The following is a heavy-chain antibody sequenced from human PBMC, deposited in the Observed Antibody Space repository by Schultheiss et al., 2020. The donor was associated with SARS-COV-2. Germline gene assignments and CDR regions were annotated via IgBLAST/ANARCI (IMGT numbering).Heavy chain of an antibody. CDR2: INSDGSST. Sequence: GGSLRLSCAASGFTFSSYWMHWVRQAPGKGLVWVSRINSDGSSTSYADSVKGRFTISRDNSKNTLYLQMNSLRAEDTAVYYCAKDESIVLVVYAPAFDIWGQGTMVTVSS. CDR1: GFTFSSYW. CDR3: AKDESIVLVVYAPAFDI. V-gene: IGHV3-74*01. J-gene: IGHJ3*02. D-gene: IGHD2-8*02.